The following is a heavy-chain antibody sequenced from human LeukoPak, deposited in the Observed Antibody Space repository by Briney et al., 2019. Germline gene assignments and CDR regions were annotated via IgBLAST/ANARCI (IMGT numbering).Heavy chain of an antibody. V-gene: IGHV5-51*01. CDR1: GYTFNTNW. CDR3: ARPSNSGYDY. CDR2: IYPSDSDT. Sequence: GESLKISCKASGYTFNTNWIGWVRQMPGKGLEWMGIIYPSDSDTRYSPSFQGQVTISADESISTAYLQWSSLKASDTAMYYCARPSNSGYDYWGQGALVTVSS. D-gene: IGHD5-12*01. J-gene: IGHJ4*02.